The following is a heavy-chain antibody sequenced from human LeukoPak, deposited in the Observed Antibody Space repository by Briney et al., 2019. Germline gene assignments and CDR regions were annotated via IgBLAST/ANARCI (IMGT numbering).Heavy chain of an antibody. V-gene: IGHV4-38-2*02. CDR1: GYSITSGYY. Sequence: SETLSLTCTVSGYSITSGYYWGWIRQPPGKGLEWIGSIYHSGSTHYNPSLKSRVTISVDTSKNQFSLKLSSVTAADTAVYYCARDWAVFGGASLGDPWGQGTLVTVSS. D-gene: IGHD3-3*01. J-gene: IGHJ5*02. CDR3: ARDWAVFGGASLGDP. CDR2: IYHSGST.